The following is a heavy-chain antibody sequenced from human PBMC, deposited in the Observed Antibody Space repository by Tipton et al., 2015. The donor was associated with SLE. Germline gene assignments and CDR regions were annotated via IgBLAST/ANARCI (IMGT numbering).Heavy chain of an antibody. CDR3: ATHIVVVPAANYYYYYGMDV. V-gene: IGHV4-59*11. D-gene: IGHD2-2*01. J-gene: IGHJ6*02. Sequence: TLSLTCTVSGGSISSHYWSWIRQPPGKGLEWIGYIYYSGSTNYNPSLKSRVTISVDTSKNQFSLKLSSVTAADTAVYYCATHIVVVPAANYYYYYGMDVWGQGTTVTVSS. CDR2: IYYSGST. CDR1: GGSISSHY.